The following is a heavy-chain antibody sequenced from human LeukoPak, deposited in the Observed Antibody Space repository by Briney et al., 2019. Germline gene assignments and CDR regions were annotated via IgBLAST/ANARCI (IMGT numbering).Heavy chain of an antibody. J-gene: IGHJ4*02. CDR1: GFTFSSYG. V-gene: IGHV3-30*18. Sequence: WGSLRLSRAASGFTFSSYGMHWVRQVPGKGLEWVAVISYDGSNKYYADSVKGRFTISRDNSKNTLYLQMNSLRAEDTAVYYCAKDGGHGYNYDASYFDYWGQGTLVTVSS. CDR3: AKDGGHGYNYDASYFDY. D-gene: IGHD5-24*01. CDR2: ISYDGSNK.